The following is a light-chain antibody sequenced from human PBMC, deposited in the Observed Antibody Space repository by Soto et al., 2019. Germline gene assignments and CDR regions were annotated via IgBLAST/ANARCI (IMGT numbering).Light chain of an antibody. CDR1: QTITRGF. CDR3: QQYGSSPG. V-gene: IGKV3-20*01. J-gene: IGKJ5*01. CDR2: GAS. Sequence: IVWPQSPGLLSLSPGYRATTPCMASQTITRGFFSWYQQKPGQAPRLLIYGASSRATDIPDRFSGGESGTDFSLTISRLEPDDFAVYYCQQYGSSPGVGQGTRLEIK.